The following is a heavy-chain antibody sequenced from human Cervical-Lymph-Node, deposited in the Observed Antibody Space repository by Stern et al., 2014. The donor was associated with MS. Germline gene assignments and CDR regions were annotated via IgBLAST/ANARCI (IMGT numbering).Heavy chain of an antibody. J-gene: IGHJ4*02. Sequence: VQLVESGAEVKTPGASGKVSGKQFGNTSPTNYSHGGRQAPGQGIGGMGIINPSGGYTSYAQKFKGRVTMTRDTSTSTVYMEVSSLRSEDTAVYYCAKDFGSVYSFDYWGQGTLVTVSS. D-gene: IGHD3-10*01. V-gene: IGHV1-46*01. CDR1: GNTSPTNY. CDR3: AKDFGSVYSFDY. CDR2: INPSGGYT.